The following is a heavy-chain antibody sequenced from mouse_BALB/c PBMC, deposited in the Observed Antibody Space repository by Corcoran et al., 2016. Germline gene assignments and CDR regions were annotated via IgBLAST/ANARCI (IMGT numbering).Heavy chain of an antibody. Sequence: DVQLQESGPGLVKPSQSLSLTCSVTGFSITSGYYWNWIRQFPGNKLEWMGYISYDGSNNYNPSLKNRFSITRDTSKNQFFLKLNSVTTEDSATYYCARGGHDLDYLGQGTSVTVSS. J-gene: IGHJ4*01. CDR3: ARGGHDLDY. CDR2: ISYDGSN. V-gene: IGHV3-6*02. D-gene: IGHD2-4*01. CDR1: GFSITSGYY.